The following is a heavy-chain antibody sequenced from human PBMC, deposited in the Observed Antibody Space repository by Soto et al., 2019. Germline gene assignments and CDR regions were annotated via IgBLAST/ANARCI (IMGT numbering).Heavy chain of an antibody. CDR1: GYTFTSYY. V-gene: IGHV1-46*01. CDR2: INPSGGST. Sequence: ASVKVSCKASGYTFTSYYVHWVRQAPGQGLEWMGIINPSGGSTSYAQKFQGRVTMTRDTSTSTVYMELSSLRSEDTAVYYCAREVVTTYVSRWFDPWGQGTLVTVSS. J-gene: IGHJ5*02. CDR3: AREVVTTYVSRWFDP. D-gene: IGHD4-4*01.